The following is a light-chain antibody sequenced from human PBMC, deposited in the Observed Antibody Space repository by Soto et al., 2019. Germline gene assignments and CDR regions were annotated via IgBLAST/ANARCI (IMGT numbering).Light chain of an antibody. V-gene: IGKV1-5*03. J-gene: IGKJ1*01. CDR3: QQYNDNWT. CDR1: QSISSW. Sequence: DIQMTQSPSTLSASVGDRVTITCRASQSISSWLAWYQQKPGKAPKLLIYKASTLQSGAPSRFSGSGSGTEFTLTISSLPPDDSATYYCQQYNDNWTFGQGTKVEIK. CDR2: KAS.